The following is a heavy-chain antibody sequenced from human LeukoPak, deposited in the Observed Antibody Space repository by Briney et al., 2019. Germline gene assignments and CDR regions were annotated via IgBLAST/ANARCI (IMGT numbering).Heavy chain of an antibody. CDR1: GLTFSNYA. D-gene: IGHD6-13*01. CDR2: ISSSRGST. J-gene: IGHJ3*02. Sequence: GGSLRLSCAASGLTFSNYAMSWVRQAPGKGLEWVSAISSSRGSTYYADSVKGRFTISRENSKNTLYLQMTSLRADATAVYYCARDKGSSWSDAFDIWGQGTMVTVSS. CDR3: ARDKGSSWSDAFDI. V-gene: IGHV3-23*01.